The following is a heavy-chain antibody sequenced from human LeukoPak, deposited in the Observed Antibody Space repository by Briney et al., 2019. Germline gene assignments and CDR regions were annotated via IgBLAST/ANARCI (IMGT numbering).Heavy chain of an antibody. CDR3: ARDGFVGAADY. CDR2: IKQDGSEK. CDR1: EFIFSGYW. D-gene: IGHD6-13*01. Sequence: GGSLRLSCAASEFIFSGYWMNWVRKAPGKGLEWVANIKQDGSEKQYVDSVRGRFTISRDNAKNSLYLQMNSLRVEDTAVYYCARDGFVGAADYWGQGTLVTVSS. V-gene: IGHV3-7*01. J-gene: IGHJ4*02.